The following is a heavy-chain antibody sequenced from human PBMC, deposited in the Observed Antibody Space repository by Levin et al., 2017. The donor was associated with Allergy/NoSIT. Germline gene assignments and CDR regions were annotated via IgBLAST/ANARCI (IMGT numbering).Heavy chain of an antibody. J-gene: IGHJ4*02. V-gene: IGHV3-48*01. CDR1: GFIFSTYS. CDR3: ARELPHFDS. D-gene: IGHD1-26*01. CDR2: ISSTSSGT. Sequence: PGGSLRLSCAASGFIFSTYSMNWVRQAPGKGLEWVSYISSTSSGTYYADSVKGRFTISRDNAKNSLYLQMNSLRAEDTAVYYCARELPHFDSWGLGTLVTVSS.